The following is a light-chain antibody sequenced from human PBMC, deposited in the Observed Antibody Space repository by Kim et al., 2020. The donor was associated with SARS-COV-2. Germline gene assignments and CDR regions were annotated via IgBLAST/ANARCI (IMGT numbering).Light chain of an antibody. V-gene: IGKV3D-15*01. CDR2: GAS. Sequence: VSPGERVTLSCRASQSISTDLAWYQQKPGQGPRLLIYGASTRGTGVPARFSGSGSGTEFTLTISSLQSEDFAVYFCQQYNRWPPNTFGQGTKLEI. J-gene: IGKJ2*01. CDR3: QQYNRWPPNT. CDR1: QSISTD.